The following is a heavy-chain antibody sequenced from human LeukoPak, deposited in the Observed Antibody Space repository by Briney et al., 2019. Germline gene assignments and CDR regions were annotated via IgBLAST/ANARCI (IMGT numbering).Heavy chain of an antibody. D-gene: IGHD1-26*01. CDR3: ARVWGGSYFDY. J-gene: IGHJ4*02. V-gene: IGHV4-30-4*01. Sequence: PSQTLSLTCTVSGGSISSGDYYWSWIRQPPGQGLEWIGYISLSRGTYYNPSLKSRVTISVDRSKNQFSLKLTSVTAADTAVFYCARVWGGSYFDYWGQGTLVTVSS. CDR2: ISLSRGT. CDR1: GGSISSGDYY.